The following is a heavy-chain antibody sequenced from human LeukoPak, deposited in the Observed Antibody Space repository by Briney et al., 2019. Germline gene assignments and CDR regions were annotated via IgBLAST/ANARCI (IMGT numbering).Heavy chain of an antibody. Sequence: GRSLRLSCAASGFTFSSYAMHWVRQAPGKGLERVAVISYDGSNKYYADSVKGRFTISRDNSKNTLYLQMNSLRAEDTAVYYCARGRNSSSSRAYFDYWGQGTLVTVSS. V-gene: IGHV3-30*01. CDR1: GFTFSSYA. J-gene: IGHJ4*02. D-gene: IGHD6-6*01. CDR2: ISYDGSNK. CDR3: ARGRNSSSSRAYFDY.